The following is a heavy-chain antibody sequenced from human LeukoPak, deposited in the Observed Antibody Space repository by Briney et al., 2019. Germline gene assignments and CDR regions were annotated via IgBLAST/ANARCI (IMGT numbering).Heavy chain of an antibody. V-gene: IGHV4-61*02. Sequence: SETLSLTCTVSGGSISSGSYYWSWIRQPAGKGLEWIGCIYTSGSTNYNPSLKSRVTISVDTSKNQFSLKLSSVTAADTAVYYCARDNPRKYYYGSGSFNDYWGQRTLVTVSS. CDR2: IYTSGST. J-gene: IGHJ4*02. CDR1: GGSISSGSYY. D-gene: IGHD3-10*01. CDR3: ARDNPRKYYYGSGSFNDY.